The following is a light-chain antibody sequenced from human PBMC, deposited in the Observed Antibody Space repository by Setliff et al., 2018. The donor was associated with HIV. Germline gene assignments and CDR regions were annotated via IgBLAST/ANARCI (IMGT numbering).Light chain of an antibody. CDR1: SADLGTDKL. V-gene: IGLV2-23*02. J-gene: IGLJ2*01. Sequence: QSVLTQPASVSGSPGQSITISCTGTSADLGTDKLVSWFQVHPNKAPTLIIYGVNERPSGVSVRFSGSQSVDSASLTISGLQAEDEADYYCCSYAPIDTWIFGGGTKVTVL. CDR2: GVN. CDR3: CSYAPIDTWI.